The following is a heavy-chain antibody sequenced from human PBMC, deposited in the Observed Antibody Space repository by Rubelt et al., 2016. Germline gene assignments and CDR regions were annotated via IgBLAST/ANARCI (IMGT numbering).Heavy chain of an antibody. Sequence: QVQLVESGGGVVQPGGSLRLSCAASGFTFSSYGMHWVRQAPGKGLEWVAFIRYDGSNKYYADSVKGRFTISRDNFKNTLYLQMNSLRAEDTAVYYCAKPARLDYGINAEYFQHWGQGTLVTVSS. J-gene: IGHJ1*01. D-gene: IGHD4-17*01. V-gene: IGHV3-30*02. CDR1: GFTFSSYG. CDR2: IRYDGSNK. CDR3: AKPARLDYGINAEYFQH.